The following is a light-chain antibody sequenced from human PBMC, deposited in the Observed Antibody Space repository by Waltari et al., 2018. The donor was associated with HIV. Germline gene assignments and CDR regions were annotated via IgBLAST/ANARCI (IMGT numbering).Light chain of an antibody. Sequence: DIQITPSPSTLSASVGDRVTITCRASPNINKWLTWYQPKPGKAPKLLIYGASTLESGVPSRFSGSVSGTEFSLTISSLQPDDFATYYCQQHDNSFLKTFGQGTSV. CDR1: PNINKW. V-gene: IGKV1-5*03. J-gene: IGKJ1*01. CDR3: QQHDNSFLKT. CDR2: GAS.